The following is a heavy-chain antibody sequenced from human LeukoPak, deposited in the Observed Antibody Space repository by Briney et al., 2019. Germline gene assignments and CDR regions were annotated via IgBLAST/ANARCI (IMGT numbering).Heavy chain of an antibody. CDR1: GGSISSYY. Sequence: SETLSLTCTVSGGSISSYYWSWIRQPPGKGLEWIGYISYSGSTNYNPSLKSRVTISVDTSKNQFSLKLSSVTAADTAVYYCARARTYYYDSSGYYLFDHWGQGTLVTVSS. CDR2: ISYSGST. CDR3: ARARTYYYDSSGYYLFDH. D-gene: IGHD3-22*01. J-gene: IGHJ4*02. V-gene: IGHV4-59*12.